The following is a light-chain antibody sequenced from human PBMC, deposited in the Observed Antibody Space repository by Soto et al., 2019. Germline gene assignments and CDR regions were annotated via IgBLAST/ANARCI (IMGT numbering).Light chain of an antibody. CDR2: AAS. J-gene: IGKJ1*01. CDR3: QRYNNAPRA. Sequence: DIQMTQSPSSLSASVGDRVTITCRASQGIYNYLAWYQAKPGKVPKLLIYAASTLQSGVPSRFSGSGSGTDFTLTISRLQPEDVGTYYCQRYNNAPRAFGQGTKVDIK. V-gene: IGKV1-27*01. CDR1: QGIYNY.